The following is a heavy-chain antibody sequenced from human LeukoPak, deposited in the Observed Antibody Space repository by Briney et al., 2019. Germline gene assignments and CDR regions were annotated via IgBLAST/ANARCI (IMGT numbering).Heavy chain of an antibody. CDR3: AAPSYSSSWGTIDV. Sequence: SETLSLTCTVSGGSINNYYWNWIRQPPGKGLEWIGEINHSGSTNYNPSLKSRVTISVDTSKNQFSLNLSSVTAADTALYYCAAPSYSSSWGTIDVWGQGTMVTVSS. J-gene: IGHJ3*01. CDR1: GGSINNYY. CDR2: INHSGST. V-gene: IGHV4-34*01. D-gene: IGHD6-13*01.